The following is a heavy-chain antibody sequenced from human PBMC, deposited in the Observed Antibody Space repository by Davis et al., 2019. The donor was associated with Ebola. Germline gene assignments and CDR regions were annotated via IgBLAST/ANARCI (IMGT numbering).Heavy chain of an antibody. CDR3: ARNRRSGDYDY. CDR2: IYYSGST. D-gene: IGHD4-17*01. Sequence: SETLSLTCTVSGGSISSGDYYWSWIRQPPGKGLEWIGYIYYSGSTNYNPSLKSRVTISVDTSKNQFSLKLSSVTAADTAVYYCARNRRSGDYDYWGQGTLVTVSS. J-gene: IGHJ4*02. V-gene: IGHV4-61*08. CDR1: GGSISSGDYY.